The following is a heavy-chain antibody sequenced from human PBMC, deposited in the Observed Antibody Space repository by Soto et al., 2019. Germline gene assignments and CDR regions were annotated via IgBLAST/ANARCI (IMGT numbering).Heavy chain of an antibody. D-gene: IGHD3-22*01. CDR2: IYPGDSDT. CDR1: GYSFTSYW. Sequence: GESLKISCKGSGYSFTSYWIGWVRQIPGKGLEWMGIIYPGDSDTRYSPSFQGQVTISADKSISTAYLQWSSLKASDTAMYYCAKKRGYYDSSGYYFSFGAFDIWGQGTMVTVSS. CDR3: AKKRGYYDSSGYYFSFGAFDI. V-gene: IGHV5-51*01. J-gene: IGHJ3*02.